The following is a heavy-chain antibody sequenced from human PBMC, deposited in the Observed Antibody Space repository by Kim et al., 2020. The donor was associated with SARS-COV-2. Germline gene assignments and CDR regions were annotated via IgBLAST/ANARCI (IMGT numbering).Heavy chain of an antibody. CDR2: T. Sequence: TKCSQKFGGRVTITRNTTTSTACMELSSLRSEDTAVYYCARGSGWAFDYWGQGTLVTVAS. J-gene: IGHJ4*02. V-gene: IGHV1-3*01. D-gene: IGHD6-19*01. CDR3: ARGSGWAFDY.